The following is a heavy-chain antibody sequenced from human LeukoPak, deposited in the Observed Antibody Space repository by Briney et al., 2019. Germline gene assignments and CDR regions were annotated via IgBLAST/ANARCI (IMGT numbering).Heavy chain of an antibody. V-gene: IGHV3-23*01. CDR3: AKGATTSFDY. J-gene: IGHJ4*02. Sequence: QPGGSLRLSCAASGFTFTSYTMSWVRQAPGKGLECVSTISASGGSTFSADSVKGRFPISRDNSKNTLYLQMNSLGAEDTAVYYCAKGATTSFDYWGQGTLVTVSS. D-gene: IGHD5-12*01. CDR2: ISASGGST. CDR1: GFTFTSYT.